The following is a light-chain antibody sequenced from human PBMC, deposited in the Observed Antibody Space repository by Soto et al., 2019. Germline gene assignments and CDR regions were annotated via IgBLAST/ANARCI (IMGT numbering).Light chain of an antibody. CDR2: ENN. Sequence: QSVLTQPPSVSEAPGQRGTISCTGSSSNIGAGYEAHWYQQVPGTAPKLLIYENNNRPSGVPDRFSGPKSGTSASLAITGLQADDEAEYYCQSYDSSLSGYVFVTGTKLTVL. J-gene: IGLJ1*01. CDR1: SSNIGAGYE. CDR3: QSYDSSLSGYV. V-gene: IGLV1-40*01.